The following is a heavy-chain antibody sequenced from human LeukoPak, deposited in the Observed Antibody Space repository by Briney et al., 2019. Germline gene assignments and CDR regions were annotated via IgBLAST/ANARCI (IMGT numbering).Heavy chain of an antibody. CDR1: GGFFSGYY. Sequence: SETLSLTCAVYGGFFSGYYWSWIRQPPGKGLEWIGEINHSGSTNYNPSLKSRVTISVDTSKNQFSLKLSSVTAADTAVYYCARGNFWSGYYDYWGQGTLVTVSS. D-gene: IGHD3-3*01. V-gene: IGHV4-34*01. CDR3: ARGNFWSGYYDY. CDR2: INHSGST. J-gene: IGHJ4*02.